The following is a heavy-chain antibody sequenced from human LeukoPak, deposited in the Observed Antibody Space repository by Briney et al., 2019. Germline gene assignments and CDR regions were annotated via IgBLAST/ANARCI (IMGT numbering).Heavy chain of an antibody. CDR3: ARDGGGNSGDAFDI. J-gene: IGHJ3*02. Sequence: PGGSLRLSCAASGFTFSSYDMHWVRQAPGKGLEWVSAIGSAGDTYYPGSVKGRFTISRENAKNSLYLQMNSLRAGDTAVYYCARDGGGNSGDAFDIWGQGTMVTVSS. CDR2: IGSAGDT. CDR1: GFTFSSYD. D-gene: IGHD4-23*01. V-gene: IGHV3-13*04.